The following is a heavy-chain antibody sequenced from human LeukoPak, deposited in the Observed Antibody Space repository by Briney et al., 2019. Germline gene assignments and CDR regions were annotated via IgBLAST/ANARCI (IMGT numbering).Heavy chain of an antibody. CDR1: GGSISSSY. CDR3: ARHEPPGARRHLDY. V-gene: IGHV4-59*08. J-gene: IGHJ4*02. CDR2: IYNTGTT. D-gene: IGHD1-14*01. Sequence: SETLSLTCNVSGGSISSSYWSWIRQPPGKGLEWVGYIYNTGTTNYNPSLNSRVTISVDTSKNQLSLRLSSVTAADTAAYYCARHEPPGARRHLDYWGQGTLVTVSS.